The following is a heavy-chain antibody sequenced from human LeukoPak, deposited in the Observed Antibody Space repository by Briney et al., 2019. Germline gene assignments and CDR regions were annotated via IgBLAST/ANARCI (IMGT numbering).Heavy chain of an antibody. CDR2: IYHSGST. J-gene: IGHJ5*02. CDR1: GYSISSGYY. D-gene: IGHD5-18*01. Sequence: SETLSLTCAVSGYSISSGYYWGWSRQPPGKGLEWIGSIYHSGSTHYNPSLKSRVTISVDTSKNQFSLKLTSVTAADTAVYYCARDPGYARWFDPWGQGTLVTVSS. CDR3: ARDPGYARWFDP. V-gene: IGHV4-38-2*02.